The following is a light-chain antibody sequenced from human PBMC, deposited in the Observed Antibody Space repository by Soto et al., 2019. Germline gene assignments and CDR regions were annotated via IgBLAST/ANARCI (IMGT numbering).Light chain of an antibody. J-gene: IGKJ1*01. Sequence: EIVLTQSPATLSLSPGERATLSCRASQSVRSYLAWYQQKIGQAPRLLIYDASSRASGIPDRFSGSGSGTDFTLTISRLEPEDSAVYYCQQYGGPWTFGQGTKVEIK. CDR1: QSVRSY. V-gene: IGKV3-11*01. CDR3: QQYGGPWT. CDR2: DAS.